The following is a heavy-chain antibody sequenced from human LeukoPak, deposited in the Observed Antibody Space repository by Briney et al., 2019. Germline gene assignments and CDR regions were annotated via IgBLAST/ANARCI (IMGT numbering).Heavy chain of an antibody. Sequence: GGSLRLSCTVSGFTFSRYWMSWVRQAPGKGLEWVANIKQDGSEKHYVDSVKGRFTISRDNSKNTLYLQMNSLRAEDTAVYYCAKDPYRYYGSGGNDPWGQGTLVTVSS. D-gene: IGHD3-10*01. CDR2: IKQDGSEK. CDR1: GFTFSRYW. J-gene: IGHJ5*02. V-gene: IGHV3-7*01. CDR3: AKDPYRYYGSGGNDP.